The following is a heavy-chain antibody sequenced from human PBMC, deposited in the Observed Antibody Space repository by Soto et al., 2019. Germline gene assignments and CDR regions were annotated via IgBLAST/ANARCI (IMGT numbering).Heavy chain of an antibody. Sequence: QVQLVESGGGVVQPGSSLRLSCAASGFTFSSYGMHWVRQAPGKGLKWVAVISYDGSNKYYADSLKGRFNISRDNAKNTLYLQMNSLRAEDTAVYYCAKVAINETREHQNWFDPWGQGTLVTVSS. J-gene: IGHJ5*02. CDR1: GFTFSSYG. CDR2: ISYDGSNK. D-gene: IGHD2-2*02. CDR3: AKVAINETREHQNWFDP. V-gene: IGHV3-30*18.